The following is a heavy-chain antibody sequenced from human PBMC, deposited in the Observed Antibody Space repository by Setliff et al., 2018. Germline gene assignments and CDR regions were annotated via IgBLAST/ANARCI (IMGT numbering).Heavy chain of an antibody. V-gene: IGHV4-59*01. J-gene: IGHJ4*02. CDR1: GGSIRNYY. CDR3: ARGYYNFLSGYYTPYYFDY. D-gene: IGHD3-3*01. Sequence: TLSLTCTVSGGSIRNYYWSWIQQPPGKGLEWIGYIYYSGNTNYNPSLKSRVTISVDTSKNQFSLKLSSVTAADTAVYFCARGYYNFLSGYYTPYYFDYWGQGTLVTVSS. CDR2: IYYSGNT.